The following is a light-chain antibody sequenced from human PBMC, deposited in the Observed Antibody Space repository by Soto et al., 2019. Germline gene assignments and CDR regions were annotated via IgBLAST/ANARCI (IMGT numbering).Light chain of an antibody. CDR2: AAS. CDR3: QQYGYYPIT. Sequence: ETVFTQSPATLSLSPGERATLSCRASQSVSSSHLAWYQHKPGQAPRILIYAASSRATGSPDRFSGGGSGTDFTLTISRLEPEDFEVYYCQQYGYYPITFGQGTRLEIK. CDR1: QSVSSSH. J-gene: IGKJ5*01. V-gene: IGKV3-20*01.